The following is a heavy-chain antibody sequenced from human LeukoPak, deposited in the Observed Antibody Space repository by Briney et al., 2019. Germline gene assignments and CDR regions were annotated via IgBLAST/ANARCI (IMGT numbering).Heavy chain of an antibody. CDR3: ANIRGG. V-gene: IGHV3-7*03. CDR1: GFTFNSYW. Sequence: GGSLRLSCAASGFTFNSYWMTWVRQAPGKGLEWVANIKQDGSEKLYVDSVKGRFAISRDNAKNSLYLQMNSLRVEDTAVYYCANIRGGWGQGTVVTVSS. J-gene: IGHJ4*02. CDR2: IKQDGSEK. D-gene: IGHD3-16*01.